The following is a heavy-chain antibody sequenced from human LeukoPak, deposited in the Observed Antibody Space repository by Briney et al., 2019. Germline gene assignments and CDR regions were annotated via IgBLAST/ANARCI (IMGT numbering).Heavy chain of an antibody. CDR2: ISSSSSYI. CDR1: GFTFSSYS. Sequence: GGSLRLSCAASGFTFSSYSMNWVRQAPGKGLEWVPSISSSSSYIYYADSVKGRFTISRDNAKNSLYLQMNSLRAEDTAVYYCARDQSGMYDFWSSFDYWGQGTLVTVSS. V-gene: IGHV3-21*01. D-gene: IGHD3-3*01. CDR3: ARDQSGMYDFWSSFDY. J-gene: IGHJ4*02.